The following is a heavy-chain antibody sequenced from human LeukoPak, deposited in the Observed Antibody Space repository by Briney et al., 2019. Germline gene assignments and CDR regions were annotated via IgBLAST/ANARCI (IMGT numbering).Heavy chain of an antibody. CDR1: GGSVSSGSYY. D-gene: IGHD6-19*01. CDR2: IYYSGST. V-gene: IGHV4-61*01. CDR3: ARARLEAGLFDY. Sequence: SETLSLTCTVSGGSVSSGSYYWSWIRQPPGKGLEWIGYIYYSGSTDYNPSLKSRVTISVDTSKNQFSLKLSSVTAADTAVYYCARARLEAGLFDYWGQGTLVTVSS. J-gene: IGHJ4*02.